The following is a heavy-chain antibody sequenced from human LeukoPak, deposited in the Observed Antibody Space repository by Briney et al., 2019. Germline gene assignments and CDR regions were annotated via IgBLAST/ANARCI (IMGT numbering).Heavy chain of an antibody. CDR1: GLTFSTYP. V-gene: IGHV3-30*01. CDR2: ITHDGGSQ. D-gene: IGHD3-22*01. Sequence: PGTSLRLPCAASGLTFSTYPIHWVRQAPDEGLEWVAVITHDGGSQYYADSVKGRFTISRDNSKNTVFLHMNSLRPEDTAVYYCFTGRHYYYDSWSQGTLVTVSS. CDR3: FTGRHYYYDS. J-gene: IGHJ5*01.